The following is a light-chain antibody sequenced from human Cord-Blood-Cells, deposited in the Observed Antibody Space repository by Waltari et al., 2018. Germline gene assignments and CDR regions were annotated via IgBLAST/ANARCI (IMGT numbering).Light chain of an antibody. V-gene: IGKV3-15*01. CDR2: GAS. CDR3: QQYNNWSPYT. Sequence: EIVMTQSPATLSVSPGDRATLSCRASQGVSSNLAWYQQKPGQAPRLLIYGASTRATGIPARFSGSGSGTEFTLTISSLQSEDFAVYYCQQYNNWSPYTFGQGTKLEIK. J-gene: IGKJ2*01. CDR1: QGVSSN.